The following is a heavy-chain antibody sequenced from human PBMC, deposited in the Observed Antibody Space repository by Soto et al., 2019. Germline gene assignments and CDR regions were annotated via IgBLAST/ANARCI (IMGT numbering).Heavy chain of an antibody. CDR3: AHSVCTNGVCSNNWFDP. CDR2: IYWDDDK. J-gene: IGHJ5*02. CDR1: GFSLSTSGVG. V-gene: IGHV2-5*02. Sequence: SGPTLVIPTQTLTLTCTFSGFSLSTSGVGVGWIRQPPGKALEWLALIYWDDDKRYSPSLKSRLTITKDTSKNQVVLTMTNMDPVDTATYYCAHSVCTNGVCSNNWFDPWGQGTLVTVSS. D-gene: IGHD2-8*01.